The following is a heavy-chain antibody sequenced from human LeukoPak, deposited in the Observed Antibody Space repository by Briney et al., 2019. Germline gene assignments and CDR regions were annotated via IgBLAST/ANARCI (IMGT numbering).Heavy chain of an antibody. J-gene: IGHJ4*02. D-gene: IGHD3-10*01. CDR2: ISGSGGST. CDR1: GFTVSSNY. Sequence: GGSLRLSCAASGFTVSSNYMSWVRQAPGKGLEWVSAISGSGGSTYYADSVKGRFTISRDNSKNTLYLQMNSLRAEDTAVYYCAKDVLLWFGEGWGQGTLVTVSS. CDR3: AKDVLLWFGEG. V-gene: IGHV3-23*01.